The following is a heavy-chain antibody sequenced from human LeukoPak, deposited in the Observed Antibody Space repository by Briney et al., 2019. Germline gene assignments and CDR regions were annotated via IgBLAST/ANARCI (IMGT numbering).Heavy chain of an antibody. CDR2: MSYDGNNR. CDR3: ARDRSSGTTYFFDL. J-gene: IGHJ4*02. CDR1: GFTFSSYA. D-gene: IGHD2-2*01. Sequence: PGGSLRLSCLASGFTFSSYAMHWVRQAPGKGLEWVAVMSYDGNNRYYTDSVKGRFTISRDNSKNTLYLQMNSLRAEDTAVYYCARDRSSGTTYFFDLWGQGTLVTVSS. V-gene: IGHV3-30*03.